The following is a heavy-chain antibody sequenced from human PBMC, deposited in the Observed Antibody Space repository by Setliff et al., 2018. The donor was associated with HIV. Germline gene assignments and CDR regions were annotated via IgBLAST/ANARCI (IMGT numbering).Heavy chain of an antibody. J-gene: IGHJ5*02. D-gene: IGHD4-17*01. Sequence: GSLRLSCTTSGFTFGDYAMSWIRLPPGKGLEWIGEINHSGSTNYNPSLKSRVTISVDTSKNQFSLKLTSVIAADTAVYFCTRDVATPLAGDPWSGDATWGQGMLVTVSS. CDR1: GFTFGDYA. CDR3: TRDVATPLAGDPWSGDAT. CDR2: INHSGST. V-gene: IGHV4-34*01.